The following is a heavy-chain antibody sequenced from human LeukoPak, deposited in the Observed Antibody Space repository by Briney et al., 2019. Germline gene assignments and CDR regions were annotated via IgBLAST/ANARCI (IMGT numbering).Heavy chain of an antibody. CDR1: GYSLGKNYY. J-gene: IGHJ4*02. CDR2: IYGTGST. Sequence: ASETLSLTCAVSGYSLGKNYYWGWIRQPPGKGLEWIGRIYGTGSTSYNPSLMNRVTMSVDTSKNHFSLKLTSVTAADTAVYYRARYDSRGSASTRFDYWGQGILVTISS. CDR3: ARYDSRGSASTRFDY. D-gene: IGHD3-16*01. V-gene: IGHV4-38-2*01.